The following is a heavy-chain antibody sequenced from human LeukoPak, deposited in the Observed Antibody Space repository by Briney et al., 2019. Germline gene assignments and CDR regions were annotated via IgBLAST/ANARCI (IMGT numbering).Heavy chain of an antibody. V-gene: IGHV1-8*01. CDR3: ARGRGGFCSGSSCYMFYWFDP. CDR2: MNPKSGNT. J-gene: IGHJ5*02. Sequence: ASVKVSCKASGYTFTSYDINWVRQATGQGLEWMGWMNPKSGNTGYAQKFQGRVTMTRNTSISTAYMELSSLRSEDTAVYYCARGRGGFCSGSSCYMFYWFDPWGQGTLVTVSS. D-gene: IGHD2-2*02. CDR1: GYTFTSYD.